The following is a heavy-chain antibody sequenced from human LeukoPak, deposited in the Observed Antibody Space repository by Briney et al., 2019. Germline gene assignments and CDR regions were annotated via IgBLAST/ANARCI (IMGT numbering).Heavy chain of an antibody. D-gene: IGHD3-10*01. Sequence: SESLSLTCGVSGYSISRGYYWAWIRQPPGKGLELIGTIYHIGSTYYTASLGSRVTISVDTSKNEFSLKLKSVTAADTAVYYCARAGWIITSGIDYWGQGALVTVSS. CDR1: GYSISRGYY. CDR3: ARAGWIITSGIDY. V-gene: IGHV4-38-2*01. J-gene: IGHJ4*02. CDR2: IYHIGST.